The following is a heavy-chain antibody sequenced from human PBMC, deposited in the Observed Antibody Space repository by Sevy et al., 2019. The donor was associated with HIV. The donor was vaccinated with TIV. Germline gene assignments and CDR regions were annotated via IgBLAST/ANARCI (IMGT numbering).Heavy chain of an antibody. Sequence: GGSLRRSCAASGLTFSDYYMSWIRQAPGKGLEWVSYITSSGITLFTEDSVKGRIAHFRDNAKSPLYLQMNSLRGEVTAVDFCVGRRYSSSYRWAYHFDFWGRGTLVTVSS. CDR1: GLTFSDYY. CDR3: VGRRYSSSYRWAYHFDF. V-gene: IGHV3-11*01. CDR2: ITSSGITL. J-gene: IGHJ4*02. D-gene: IGHD5-18*01.